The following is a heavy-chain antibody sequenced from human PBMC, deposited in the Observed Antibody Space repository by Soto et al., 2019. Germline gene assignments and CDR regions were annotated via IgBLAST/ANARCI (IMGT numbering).Heavy chain of an antibody. V-gene: IGHV1-18*01. CDR3: ASLIYYDSSGYYST. CDR1: GYTFTSYG. D-gene: IGHD3-22*01. J-gene: IGHJ5*02. CDR2: ISAYNGNT. Sequence: GASVKVSCKASGYTFTSYGISWVRQAPGQGLEWMGWISAYNGNTNYAQKLQGRVTMTTDTSTSTAYMELRSLRSDDTAVYYCASLIYYDSSGYYSTWGQGTLVTVSS.